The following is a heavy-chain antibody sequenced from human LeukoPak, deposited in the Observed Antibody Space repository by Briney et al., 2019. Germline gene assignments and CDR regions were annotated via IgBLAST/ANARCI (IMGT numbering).Heavy chain of an antibody. Sequence: PSETLSLTCIVSGGSISSSSYYWGWIRQPPGKGLEWIGSIYYSGSTYYNPSLKSRVTISVDTSKNQFSLKLSSVTAADTAVYYCASRHMGPYIHDAFDIWGQGTMVTVSS. CDR2: IYYSGST. D-gene: IGHD2-21*01. CDR1: GGSISSSSYY. J-gene: IGHJ3*02. V-gene: IGHV4-39*01. CDR3: ASRHMGPYIHDAFDI.